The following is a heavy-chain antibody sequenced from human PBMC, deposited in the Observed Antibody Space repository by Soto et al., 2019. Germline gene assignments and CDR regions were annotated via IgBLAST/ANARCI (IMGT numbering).Heavy chain of an antibody. D-gene: IGHD3-3*01. J-gene: IGHJ5*02. V-gene: IGHV1-18*04. CDR1: GYTFTSYG. CDR2: ISAYNGNT. Sequence: QVQLVQSGAEVKKPGASVKVSCKASGYTFTSYGISWVRQAPGQGLEWMGWISAYNGNTNYAQKLQGRVTMTTATSTSTAYMELRSLRSDDTAVYYCARDQGAYDFCSGYSPGGFDPWGQGTLVTVSS. CDR3: ARDQGAYDFCSGYSPGGFDP.